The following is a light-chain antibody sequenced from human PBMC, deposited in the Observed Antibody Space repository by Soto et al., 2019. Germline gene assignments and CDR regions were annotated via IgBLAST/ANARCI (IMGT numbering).Light chain of an antibody. V-gene: IGLV2-8*01. CDR2: EVS. J-gene: IGLJ2*01. Sequence: QSALTQPPSASGSPGQSVTISCTGTSNDVGGYSYVSWYQQHPGKAPKLMIYEVSKRPSGVPDRFSGSQSGTSATLGITGLQTGDEADYYCGTWDNSLSAVFGGGTKLTVL. CDR1: SNDVGGYSY. CDR3: GTWDNSLSAV.